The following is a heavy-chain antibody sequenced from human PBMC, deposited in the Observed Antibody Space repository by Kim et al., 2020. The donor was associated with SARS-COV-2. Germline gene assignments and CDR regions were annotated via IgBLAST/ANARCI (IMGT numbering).Heavy chain of an antibody. CDR1: GFTFGDYA. D-gene: IGHD6-13*01. Sequence: GGSLRLSCTASGFTFGDYAMSWVRQAPGKGLEWVGLIRSKSYGGTTEYAASVKGRFAISRDNSKSIAYLQMNSLNTEDTGVYYCTSDLHSSDWLGNRRDFYYWGQETRVTGSS. J-gene: IGHJ4*02. V-gene: IGHV3-49*04. CDR3: TSDLHSSDWLGNRRDFYY. CDR2: IRSKSYGGTT.